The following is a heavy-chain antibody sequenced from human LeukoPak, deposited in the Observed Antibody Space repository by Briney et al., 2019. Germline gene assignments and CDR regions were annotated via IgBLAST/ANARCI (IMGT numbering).Heavy chain of an antibody. J-gene: IGHJ4*02. CDR3: AKESSVAGAGLLDY. V-gene: IGHV3-23*01. CDR1: GFTFSSYA. CDR2: ISGSGGSK. D-gene: IGHD6-19*01. Sequence: GGSLRLSCAASGFTFSSYATSWVRQAPEKGLEWVSSISGSGGSKWFADSVKGRFTISRDNSENTLYLQMNRLRAEDTALYYCAKESSVAGAGLLDYWGQGTLVTVSS.